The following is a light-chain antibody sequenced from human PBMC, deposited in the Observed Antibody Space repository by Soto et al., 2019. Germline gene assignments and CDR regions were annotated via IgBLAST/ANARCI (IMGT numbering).Light chain of an antibody. CDR3: AAWDDTSSLV. J-gene: IGLJ1*01. V-gene: IGLV1-44*01. CDR2: TND. CDR1: SSNIGRNT. Sequence: QSGLTQPPSASGTPGRWFIISCSGCSSNIGRNTVNWYQHLPGTAPRLLIYTNDQRPSGVPDRFSGSKSGTSASLAISGLQSEDEADSYCAAWDDTSSLVFGPGTKVPVL.